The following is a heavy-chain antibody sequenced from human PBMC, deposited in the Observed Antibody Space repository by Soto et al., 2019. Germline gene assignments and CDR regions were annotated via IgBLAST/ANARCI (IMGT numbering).Heavy chain of an antibody. Sequence: PGESLKISCKGSGYSFTSYWISWVRQMPGKGLEWMGRIDPSDSYTNYSPSFQGHVTISADKSISTAYLQWSSLKASDTDMYYCARRGYYYDSSGYYDPDYWGQGTLVTVSS. D-gene: IGHD3-22*01. CDR3: ARRGYYYDSSGYYDPDY. V-gene: IGHV5-10-1*01. CDR2: IDPSDSYT. CDR1: GYSFTSYW. J-gene: IGHJ4*02.